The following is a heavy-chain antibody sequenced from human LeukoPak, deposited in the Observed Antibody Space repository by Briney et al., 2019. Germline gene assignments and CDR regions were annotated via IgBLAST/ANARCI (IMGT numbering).Heavy chain of an antibody. D-gene: IGHD3-22*01. V-gene: IGHV7-4-1*02. Sequence: ASVKVSCKASGYTFTSYAMNWVRQAPGQGLEWMGWINTNTGNPTYAQGFTGRFVFSLDTSVSTAYLQISSLKAEDTAVYYCAREGGRRYYDSSGIADYWGQGTLVTVSS. J-gene: IGHJ4*02. CDR2: INTNTGNP. CDR3: AREGGRRYYDSSGIADY. CDR1: GYTFTSYA.